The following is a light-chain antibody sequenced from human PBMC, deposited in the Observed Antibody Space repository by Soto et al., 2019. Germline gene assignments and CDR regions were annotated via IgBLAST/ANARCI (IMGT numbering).Light chain of an antibody. Sequence: EIVLTQSPGTLSLSPGERATLSCRASQSVSSSYLAWYQQKPGQAPRLLIYGASSWATGIPDRFSGSWSGKDFTLTISRLEPEDLAVYFCQQYGSSPWTFGQGTKVEIK. CDR1: QSVSSSY. CDR3: QQYGSSPWT. V-gene: IGKV3-20*01. J-gene: IGKJ1*01. CDR2: GAS.